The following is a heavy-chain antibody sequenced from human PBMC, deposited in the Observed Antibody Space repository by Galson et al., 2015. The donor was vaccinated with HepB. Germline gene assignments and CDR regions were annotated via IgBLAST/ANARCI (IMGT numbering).Heavy chain of an antibody. CDR3: ARASYCSSSSCYLGY. CDR1: GFIFNGYS. Sequence: LRLSCAASGFIFNGYSMNWVRQAPGKGLEWVASVTSNSVYTYYADSVKGRFTISRDNAKNTLSLQMNSLRAEDTGVYYCARASYCSSSSCYLGYWGQGALVTVSS. CDR2: VTSNSVYT. V-gene: IGHV3-21*01. J-gene: IGHJ4*02. D-gene: IGHD2-2*01.